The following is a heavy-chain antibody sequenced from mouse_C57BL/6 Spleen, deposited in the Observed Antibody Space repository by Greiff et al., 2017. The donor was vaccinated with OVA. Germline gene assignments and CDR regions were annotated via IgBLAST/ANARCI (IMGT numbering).Heavy chain of an antibody. CDR1: GFTFSSYG. Sequence: DVHLVESGGDLVKPGGSLKLSCAASGFTFSSYGMSWVRQTPDKRLEWVATISSGGSYTYYPDSVKGRFTISRDNAKNTLYLQMSSLKSEDTAMYYCARHYYGSSGFDYWGQGTTLTVSS. CDR2: ISSGGSYT. D-gene: IGHD1-1*01. J-gene: IGHJ2*01. CDR3: ARHYYGSSGFDY. V-gene: IGHV5-6*01.